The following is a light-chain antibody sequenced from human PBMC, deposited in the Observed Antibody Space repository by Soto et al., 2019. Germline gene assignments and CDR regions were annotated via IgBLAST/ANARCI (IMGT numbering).Light chain of an antibody. Sequence: EIVITQSPDTLSVSPRERDTLSCRASESVGTNVAWFQQRPGQAPRLLIYGASTRVAGIPDRFSGSGSETEFTLTISNLQSEDFAIYHCQQWIRWTFGQGTKVDIK. V-gene: IGKV3-15*01. CDR1: ESVGTN. CDR2: GAS. CDR3: QQWIRWT. J-gene: IGKJ1*01.